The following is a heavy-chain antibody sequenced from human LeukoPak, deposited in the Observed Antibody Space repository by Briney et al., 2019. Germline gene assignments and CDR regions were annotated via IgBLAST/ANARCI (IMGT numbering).Heavy chain of an antibody. CDR2: IYHSGRT. J-gene: IGHJ5*02. CDR3: ARAQQGAVAGSRFGFDP. V-gene: IGHV4-38-2*02. CDR1: GYSISSGYY. D-gene: IGHD6-19*01. Sequence: SETLSLTCTVSGYSISSGYYWGWIRQPPGKGLEWIGSIYHSGRTFYNPSLKSRVTISVDTSKNQFSLKLTSVTAADTAVYYCARAQQGAVAGSRFGFDPWGQGTLVTVSS.